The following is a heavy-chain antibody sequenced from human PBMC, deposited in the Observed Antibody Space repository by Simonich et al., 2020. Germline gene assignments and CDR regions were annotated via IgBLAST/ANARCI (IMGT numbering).Heavy chain of an antibody. Sequence: QVQLVQSGAEVKKPGASVKVSCKAPGYTFTGYFMHWVRQAPGQGLEWKAWNNPNSGGTNYAQKFQGRVTMTRDTSISTAYMEQSRLRSDDTAVYYCARVRFEAFDIWGQGTMVTVSS. V-gene: IGHV1-2*02. CDR3: ARVRFEAFDI. CDR1: GYTFTGYF. J-gene: IGHJ3*02. CDR2: NNPNSGGT.